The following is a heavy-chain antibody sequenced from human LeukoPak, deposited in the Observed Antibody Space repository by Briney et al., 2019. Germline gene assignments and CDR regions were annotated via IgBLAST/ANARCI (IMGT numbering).Heavy chain of an antibody. V-gene: IGHV4-39*01. D-gene: IGHD3-22*01. CDR3: ARPGYYYDSSGYHYRDY. J-gene: IGHJ4*02. CDR2: IYYSGST. CDR1: GGSISSNNYY. Sequence: SETLSLTCTVSGGSISSNNYYWGWIRQPPGKGLEWIGSIYYSGSTYYNPSLKSRVTISVDTSKNQFSLKLSPVTAADTAVYYCARPGYYYDSSGYHYRDYWGQGTLVTVSS.